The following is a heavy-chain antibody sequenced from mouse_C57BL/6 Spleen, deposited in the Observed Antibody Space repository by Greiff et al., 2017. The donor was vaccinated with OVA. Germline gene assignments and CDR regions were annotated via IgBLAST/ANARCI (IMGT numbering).Heavy chain of an antibody. Sequence: VQLQQPGAELVRPGSSVKLSCKASGYTFTSYWMDWVKQRPGQGLEWIGNIYPSDSETHYNQKFKDKATLTVDKSSSTAYMQLSSLTSEDSAVYYCAREGSNYVNAMDYWGQGTSVTVSS. CDR3: AREGSNYVNAMDY. J-gene: IGHJ4*01. D-gene: IGHD2-5*01. CDR2: IYPSDSET. V-gene: IGHV1-61*01. CDR1: GYTFTSYW.